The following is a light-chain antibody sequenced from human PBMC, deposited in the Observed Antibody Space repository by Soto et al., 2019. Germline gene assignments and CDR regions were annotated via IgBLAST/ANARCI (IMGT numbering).Light chain of an antibody. CDR3: QQYSSSPHT. CDR1: QTVSSGY. V-gene: IGKV3D-20*01. CDR2: DAS. Sequence: EIVLTQSPVTLSLSPGERATLSCGASQTVSSGYLAWYQQRPGLAPRLLIYDASSRATGIPDRFSGSGSETDFSLTISRLEPEDFAVYYCQQYSSSPHTFGKGNKLEI. J-gene: IGKJ2*01.